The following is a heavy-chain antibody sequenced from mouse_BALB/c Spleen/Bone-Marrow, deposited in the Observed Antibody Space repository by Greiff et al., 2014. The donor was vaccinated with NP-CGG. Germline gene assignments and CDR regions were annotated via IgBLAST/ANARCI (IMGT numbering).Heavy chain of an antibody. Sequence: QVQLQQSGAELARPGASVPLSCKASGYNFTTHWMQWVKQRPGQGLEWIGAIYPGDGDTRYTQKFKGKATLTADKSSSTAYMQLSDLASEDSAVYYCARGDYGYHWYFDVWGAGTTVTVSS. CDR2: IYPGDGDT. V-gene: IGHV1-87*01. D-gene: IGHD1-2*01. J-gene: IGHJ1*01. CDR3: ARGDYGYHWYFDV. CDR1: GYNFTTHW.